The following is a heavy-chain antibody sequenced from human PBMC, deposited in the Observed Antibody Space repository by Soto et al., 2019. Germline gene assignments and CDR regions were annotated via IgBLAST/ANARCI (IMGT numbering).Heavy chain of an antibody. D-gene: IGHD2-15*01. CDR1: GITFNTYG. CDR2: ISGDGNHK. CDR3: AKETHGHGGNDH. Sequence: QVQLVESGGGVVQPGRSLRLSCAASGITFNTYGMHWVREAPGKGLEWVAVISGDGNHKFYADSVKGRLTISRDNSQNTLLLEMNSLRVEDTAVYFCAKETHGHGGNDHWGQGTLVTVSS. J-gene: IGHJ5*02. V-gene: IGHV3-30*18.